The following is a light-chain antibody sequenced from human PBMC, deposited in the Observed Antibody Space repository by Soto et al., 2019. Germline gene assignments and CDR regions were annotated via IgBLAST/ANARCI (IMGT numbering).Light chain of an antibody. CDR2: EGS. CDR3: CSYAGTKTFV. V-gene: IGLV2-23*01. Sequence: QSVLTQPASVSGSPGQSITISCSGTSSDVGNYNLVSWYQQHPGKAPKLIIYEGSKRPSGVFYRFSGSKSGNTASLTISGLQAEDEGDYYCCSYAGTKTFVFGGGTQLTVL. CDR1: SSDVGNYNL. J-gene: IGLJ2*01.